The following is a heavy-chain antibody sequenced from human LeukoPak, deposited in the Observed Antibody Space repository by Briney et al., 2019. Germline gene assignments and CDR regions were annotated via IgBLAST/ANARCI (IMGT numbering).Heavy chain of an antibody. J-gene: IGHJ4*02. CDR1: GFTFSTFA. CDR3: PKPLLIPGN. D-gene: IGHD4-23*01. V-gene: IGHV3-23*01. Sequence: GGSLRLSCAASGFTFSTFAMIWVRQPPGKGLEWVSSIFPSGGEIHYADSVRGRFTISRDNSRHTLYLQLNSLRVGDTAFYYCPKPLLIPGNWGPGTLVTVSS. CDR2: IFPSGGEI.